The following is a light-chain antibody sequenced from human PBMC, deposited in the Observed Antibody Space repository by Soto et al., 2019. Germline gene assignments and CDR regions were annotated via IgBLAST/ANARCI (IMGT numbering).Light chain of an antibody. CDR1: SSDVGSYNL. V-gene: IGLV2-23*01. CDR2: EGS. Sequence: QSALTHPASVSWSPGQSITISCTGTSSDVGSYNLVSWYQQHPGKAPKLMIYEGSKRPSGVSNRFSGSKSGNTASLTISGLQAEDEADYYCCSYAGSTVFGGGTKVTVL. J-gene: IGLJ2*01. CDR3: CSYAGSTV.